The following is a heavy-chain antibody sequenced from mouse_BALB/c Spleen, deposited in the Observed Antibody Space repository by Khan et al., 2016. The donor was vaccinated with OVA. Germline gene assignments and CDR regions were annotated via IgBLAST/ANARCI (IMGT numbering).Heavy chain of an antibody. V-gene: IGHV9-3*02. J-gene: IGHJ2*01. CDR3: TRRSTTRFDY. D-gene: IGHD1-1*01. CDR2: INTNTGEP. CDR1: GYTFTNYG. Sequence: QIQLVQSGPELKKPGETVKISCKAPGYTFTNYGMNWVKQAPGKGLKWMGWINTNTGEPTYAEEFKGRFAFSLETSASTAYLQFNNLKNEDTARYFCTRRSTTRFDYWGQGTTLTVSS.